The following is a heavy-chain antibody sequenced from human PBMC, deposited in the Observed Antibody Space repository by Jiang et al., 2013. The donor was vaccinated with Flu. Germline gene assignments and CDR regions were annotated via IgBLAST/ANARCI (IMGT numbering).Heavy chain of an antibody. CDR1: GGSISSGGYS. D-gene: IGHD4-17*01. CDR2: IYHSGST. J-gene: IGHJ3*02. CDR3: ARDGGGDYGAFDI. V-gene: IGHV4-30-2*01. Sequence: GPGLVKPSQTLSLTCAVSGGSISSGGYSWSWIRQPPGKGLEWIGYIYHSGSTYYNPSLKSRVTISVDRSKNQFSLKLSSVAAADTAVYYCARDGGGDYGAFDIWGQGTMVTVSS.